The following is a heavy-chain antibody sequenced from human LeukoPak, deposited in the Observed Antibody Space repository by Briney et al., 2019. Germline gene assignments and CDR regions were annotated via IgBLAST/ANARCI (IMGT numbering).Heavy chain of an antibody. CDR1: GYTFTSYD. D-gene: IGHD3-3*01. CDR2: MNPNSGNT. Sequence: ASVKVSCKASGYTFTSYDINWVRQATGQGLEWMGWMNPNSGNTGYAQKFQGRVTITRNTSISTAYMELSSLGSEDTAVYYCARARDTHYDFWSGYSFWGQGTLVTVSS. CDR3: ARARDTHYDFWSGYSF. V-gene: IGHV1-8*01. J-gene: IGHJ4*02.